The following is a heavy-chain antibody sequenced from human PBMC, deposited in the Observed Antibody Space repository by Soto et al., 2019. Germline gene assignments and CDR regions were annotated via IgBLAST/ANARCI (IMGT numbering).Heavy chain of an antibody. J-gene: IGHJ6*03. CDR2: IYYSGST. Sequence: QVQLQESGPGLVKPSETLSLTCTVSGGSISSYYWSWIRQPPGKGLEWIGYIYYSGSTNYNPSLRSRVTISVDTSKNQFSLNLSSVTAADTAVYYCARLYGASFVDYYYMDVWGKGTTVTVSS. V-gene: IGHV4-59*08. CDR1: GGSISSYY. D-gene: IGHD3-10*01. CDR3: ARLYGASFVDYYYMDV.